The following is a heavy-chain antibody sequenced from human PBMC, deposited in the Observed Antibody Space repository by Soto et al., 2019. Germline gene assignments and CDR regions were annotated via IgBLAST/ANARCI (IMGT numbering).Heavy chain of an antibody. V-gene: IGHV3-30-3*01. J-gene: IGHJ6*02. CDR2: ISYDGSNK. CDR3: ARDRVTTYWDYYYGMDV. Sequence: GGSLRLSCAASGFTFSSYAMHWVRQAPGKGLEWVAVISYDGSNKYYADSVKGRFTISRDNSKNTLYLQMNSLRAEDTALYYCARDRVTTYWDYYYGMDVWGQGTTVTVSS. CDR1: GFTFSSYA. D-gene: IGHD4-17*01.